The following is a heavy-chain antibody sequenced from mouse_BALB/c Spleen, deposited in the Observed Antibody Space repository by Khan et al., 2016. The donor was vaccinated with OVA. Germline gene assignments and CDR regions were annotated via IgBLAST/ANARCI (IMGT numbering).Heavy chain of an antibody. D-gene: IGHD1-1*01. CDR2: INTYTGEP. CDR3: ARRGNYYGSSYVGYCDY. J-gene: IGHJ2*01. Sequence: QIQLVQSGPELKKPGETVKISCKASGYTFTNYGMNWVKQAPGKGLKWMGWINTYTGEPTYADDFKGRFAFSLETSASTAYLQINNLKNEDMATYFCARRGNYYGSSYVGYCDYWGQGTTLTVSS. CDR1: GYTFTNYG. V-gene: IGHV9-1*02.